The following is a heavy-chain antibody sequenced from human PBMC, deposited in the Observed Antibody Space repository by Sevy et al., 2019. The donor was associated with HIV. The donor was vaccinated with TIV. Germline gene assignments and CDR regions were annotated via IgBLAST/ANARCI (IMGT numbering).Heavy chain of an antibody. V-gene: IGHV3-21*01. Sequence: GGSLRLSCAASGFTFSSYSMNWVRQAPGKGLEWVSSISSSSSYIYYADSVKGRLTISRDNAKNSLYLQMNSLRAEDTAVYYCASDGGYCSGGSCYSRRDYYYYMDVWGKGTTVTVSS. J-gene: IGHJ6*03. D-gene: IGHD2-15*01. CDR2: ISSSSSYI. CDR1: GFTFSSYS. CDR3: ASDGGYCSGGSCYSRRDYYYYMDV.